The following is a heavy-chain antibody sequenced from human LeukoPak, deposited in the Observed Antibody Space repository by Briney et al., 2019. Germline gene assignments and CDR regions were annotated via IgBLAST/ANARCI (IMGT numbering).Heavy chain of an antibody. V-gene: IGHV1-3*01. J-gene: IGHJ4*02. CDR2: INAGNGNT. Sequence: ASVKVSCKATGYTFTTYAMHWLRQAPGQRLEWMGWINAGNGNTRYSQKFQGRVTITGDTSASTAYMELRSLTSEDTAVYYCARDVRAVAGTVSYYFDYWGQGTLVTVSS. CDR1: GYTFTTYA. CDR3: ARDVRAVAGTVSYYFDY. D-gene: IGHD6-19*01.